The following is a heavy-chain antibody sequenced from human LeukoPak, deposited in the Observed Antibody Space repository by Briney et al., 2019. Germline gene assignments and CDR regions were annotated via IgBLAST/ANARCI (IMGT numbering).Heavy chain of an antibody. J-gene: IGHJ4*02. V-gene: IGHV4-34*01. Sequence: SETLSLTXAVYGGSFSGYYWSWIRQPPGKGLEWIGEINHSGSTNYNPSLKSRVTISVDTSKNQFSLKLSSVTAADTAVYYCTRDGSTQFDYWGQGTLVTVSS. CDR2: INHSGST. CDR1: GGSFSGYY. D-gene: IGHD1-1*01. CDR3: TRDGSTQFDY.